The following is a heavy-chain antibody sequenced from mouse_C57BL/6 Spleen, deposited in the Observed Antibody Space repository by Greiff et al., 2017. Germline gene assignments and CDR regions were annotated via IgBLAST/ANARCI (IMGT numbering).Heavy chain of an antibody. V-gene: IGHV1-53*01. CDR2: INPSNGGT. CDR1: GYTFTSYW. Sequence: QVQLQQPGTELVKPGASVKLSCKASGYTFTSYWMHWVKQRPGQGLEWIGNINPSNGGTNYNEKFKSKATLTVDKSPSTAYMQLSSLTSEDSAVYFCARSDYYGSKGYYFDYWGQGTTLTVSS. D-gene: IGHD1-1*01. CDR3: ARSDYYGSKGYYFDY. J-gene: IGHJ2*01.